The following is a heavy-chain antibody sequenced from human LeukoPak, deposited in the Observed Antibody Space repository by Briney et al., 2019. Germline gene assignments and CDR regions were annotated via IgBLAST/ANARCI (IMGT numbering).Heavy chain of an antibody. D-gene: IGHD4-23*01. CDR2: ISGNNGKT. Sequence: EASVTVSCKASGYTFTGYGITWVRQAPGQGLEWMGWISGNNGKTNYAQNLQGRVTMTTDTSTSTAYMELRSLRSDDTAVYYCARGGNPNAFDIWGQGTMVTVSS. V-gene: IGHV1-18*01. CDR3: ARGGNPNAFDI. J-gene: IGHJ3*02. CDR1: GYTFTGYG.